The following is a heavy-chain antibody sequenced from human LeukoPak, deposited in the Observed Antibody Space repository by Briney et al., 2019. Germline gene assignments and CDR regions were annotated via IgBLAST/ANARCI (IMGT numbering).Heavy chain of an antibody. Sequence: GGPLRLSCAASGFTFDDYGMSWVRQAPGKGLEWVSGINWNGGSTGYADSVKGRFTISRDNANNSLYLQMNSLRAEDTALYYCARDVSSGWYSDYWGQGTLVTVSS. D-gene: IGHD6-19*01. V-gene: IGHV3-20*04. CDR3: ARDVSSGWYSDY. J-gene: IGHJ4*02. CDR1: GFTFDDYG. CDR2: INWNGGST.